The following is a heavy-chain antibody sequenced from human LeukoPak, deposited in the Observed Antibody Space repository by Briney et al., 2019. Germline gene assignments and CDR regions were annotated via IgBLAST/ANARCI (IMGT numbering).Heavy chain of an antibody. CDR2: ISGSGGST. V-gene: IGHV3-23*01. CDR3: AKVRYSDYYFDC. CDR1: GFTFSNYA. D-gene: IGHD3-16*01. J-gene: IGHJ4*02. Sequence: GGSLRLSCAASGFTFSNYAMSRVRQAPGKGLEWVSAISGSGGSTYYADSVKGRFTIFRDNSKNTLYLQMNSLRAEDTAVYYCAKVRYSDYYFDCWGQGTLVTVPS.